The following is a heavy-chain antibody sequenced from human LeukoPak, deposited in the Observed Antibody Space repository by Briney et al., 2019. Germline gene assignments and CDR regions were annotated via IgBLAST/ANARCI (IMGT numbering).Heavy chain of an antibody. J-gene: IGHJ4*02. CDR3: ALLWFGELSFFDY. V-gene: IGHV3-23*01. D-gene: IGHD3-10*01. CDR2: IGSTPT. CDR1: GFTFNIFA. Sequence: PGGSLRLSCAASGFTFNIFAMSWVRQAPGKGLEWVSTIGSTPTYYADSVKGRFTISRDNAKNSLYLQMNSLRAEDTAVYYCALLWFGELSFFDYWGQGTLVTVSS.